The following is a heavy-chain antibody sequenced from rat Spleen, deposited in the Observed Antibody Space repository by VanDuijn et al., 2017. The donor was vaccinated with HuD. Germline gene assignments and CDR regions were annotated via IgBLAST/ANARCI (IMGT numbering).Heavy chain of an antibody. CDR3: ASQHYYDGSHRDF. D-gene: IGHD1-12*03. V-gene: IGHV2S61*01. Sequence: QAQLKESGPGLVQPSQTLSLTCTVSGLSLSSYGVIWVRQPPGKGLEWMGVIWGNGETNYKSAHKSRLSISRDTSKSKVFLKINKMQTEDTAMYFCASQHYYDGSHRDFWGQGVMVTVSS. CDR1: GLSLSSYG. CDR2: IWGNGET. J-gene: IGHJ2*01.